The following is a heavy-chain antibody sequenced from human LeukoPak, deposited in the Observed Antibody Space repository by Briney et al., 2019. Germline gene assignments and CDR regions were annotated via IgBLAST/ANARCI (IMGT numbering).Heavy chain of an antibody. J-gene: IGHJ4*02. D-gene: IGHD3-22*01. CDR2: ISSSSSYI. V-gene: IGHV3-21*01. Sequence: GGSLRLSCAASGFTFSSYSMNWVRQAPGKGLEWVSSISSSSSYIYYADSVKGRFTISRDNAKNSLYLQMNSLRAEDTAVYYCAREXXXSXYYYDFDYWGQGTLVTV. CDR3: AREXXXSXYYYDFDY. CDR1: GFTFSSYS.